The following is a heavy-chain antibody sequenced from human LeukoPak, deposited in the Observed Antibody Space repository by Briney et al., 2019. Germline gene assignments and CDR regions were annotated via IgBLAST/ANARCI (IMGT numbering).Heavy chain of an antibody. V-gene: IGHV5-51*01. J-gene: IGHJ5*02. Sequence: GESLKISCKGSGYSFTSYWIGWVRQMPGKGLEWMGIIYPGDSDTRYSPSFQGQVTISADKSISTAYLQWSSLRASDTAMYYCARHEESYGGNSGWFDPWGQGTLVTVSS. CDR1: GYSFTSYW. CDR3: ARHEESYGGNSGWFDP. CDR2: IYPGDSDT. D-gene: IGHD4-23*01.